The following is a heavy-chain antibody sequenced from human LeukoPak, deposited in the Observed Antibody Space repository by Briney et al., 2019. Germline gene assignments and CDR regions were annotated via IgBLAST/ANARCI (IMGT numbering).Heavy chain of an antibody. CDR1: GFTFSRHN. CDR2: ISTSSIFI. J-gene: IGHJ6*03. CDR3: ARNYDFWSSPQGYMDV. V-gene: IGHV3-21*01. Sequence: GGFLRLSCAASGFTFSRHNMKWVRQTPGKGLEWVSSISTSSIFIYYADSVKGRFTISRDNARNSLYLEMNSLRAEDTAIYYCARNYDFWSSPQGYMDVWGKGTTVIVSS. D-gene: IGHD3-3*01.